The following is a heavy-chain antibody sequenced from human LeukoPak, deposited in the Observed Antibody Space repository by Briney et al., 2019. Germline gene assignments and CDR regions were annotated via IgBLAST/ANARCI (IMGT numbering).Heavy chain of an antibody. J-gene: IGHJ5*02. Sequence: SVKVSCKASGGTFSSYAISWVRQAPGQGLEWMGGIIPIFGTANYAQKFQGRVTITADESTRTAYMELSSLRSEDTAVYYCARETDLIVGATYSWFDPWGQGTLVTVSS. CDR3: ARETDLIVGATYSWFDP. CDR1: GGTFSSYA. D-gene: IGHD1-26*01. V-gene: IGHV1-69*01. CDR2: IIPIFGTA.